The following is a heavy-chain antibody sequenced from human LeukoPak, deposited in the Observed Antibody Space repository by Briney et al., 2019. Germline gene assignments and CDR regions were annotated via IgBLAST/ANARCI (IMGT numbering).Heavy chain of an antibody. J-gene: IGHJ4*02. Sequence: ASVKASCKASGYTFTSYGISWVRRAPGQGLEWMGWISAYNGNTNYAQKLQGRVTMTTDTSTSTAYMELRSLRSDDTAVYYCARDVGGYYDFWSGVDMVRFDYWGQGTLVTVSS. CDR2: ISAYNGNT. V-gene: IGHV1-18*01. D-gene: IGHD3-3*01. CDR3: ARDVGGYYDFWSGVDMVRFDY. CDR1: GYTFTSYG.